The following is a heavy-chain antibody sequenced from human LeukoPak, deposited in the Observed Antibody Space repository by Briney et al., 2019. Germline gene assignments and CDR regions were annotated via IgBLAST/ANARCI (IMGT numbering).Heavy chain of an antibody. CDR1: GYTFTGSY. J-gene: IGHJ4*02. V-gene: IGHV1-2*02. CDR3: AKAPFCGVDCPPTIDY. Sequence: ASVKVSCKASGYTFTGSYMHWVRQAPGQGLEWMGWINPDSGGTDSAQKFRGRVTMARDTSISAAYMELSGLTSDDTAVYYCAKAPFCGVDCPPTIDYWGQGTLVTVSP. D-gene: IGHD2-21*02. CDR2: INPDSGGT.